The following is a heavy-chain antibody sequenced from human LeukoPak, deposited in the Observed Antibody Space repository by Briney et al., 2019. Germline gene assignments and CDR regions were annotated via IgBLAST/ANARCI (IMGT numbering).Heavy chain of an antibody. J-gene: IGHJ4*02. CDR1: GYTFTCYY. D-gene: IGHD3-10*01. CDR3: ARATWFGELFDF. CDR2: INPNSGGT. V-gene: IGHV1-2*02. Sequence: ASVKVSCKASGYTFTCYYMHWVRQAPGQGLEWMGWINPNSGGTNYAQKFQGRVTMTRDTSISTAYMELSRLRSDDTAVYYCARATWFGELFDFWGQGTLVTVSS.